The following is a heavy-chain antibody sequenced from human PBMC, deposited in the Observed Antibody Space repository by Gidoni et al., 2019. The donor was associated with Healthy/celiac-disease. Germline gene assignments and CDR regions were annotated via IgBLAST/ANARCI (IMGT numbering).Heavy chain of an antibody. CDR3: AKDFRGGIAAAGTDY. V-gene: IGHV3-30*02. D-gene: IGHD6-13*01. CDR1: GFTFSSHG. J-gene: IGHJ4*02. Sequence: QVQLVESGGGVVQPGGSLRLSCAASGFTFSSHGLHWVRQAPGKGLEWVACRRYDGSNKYYADSVKGRFTISRDNSKNTLYLQMNSLRAEDTAVYYCAKDFRGGIAAAGTDYWGQGTLVTVSS. CDR2: RRYDGSNK.